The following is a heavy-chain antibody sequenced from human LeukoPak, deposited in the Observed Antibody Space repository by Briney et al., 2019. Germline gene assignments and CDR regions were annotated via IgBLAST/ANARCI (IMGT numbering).Heavy chain of an antibody. J-gene: IGHJ4*02. CDR3: ARRGILGVVTGFDY. D-gene: IGHD3-3*02. CDR1: GFTFDDYG. Sequence: GGSLSLSCAASGFTFDDYGMSWVRQAPGKGLEWVSGINWNGGSTGYADSVKGRFTISRDNAKNSLYLQMNSLRAEDTALYHCARRGILGVVTGFDYWGQGTLVTVSS. CDR2: INWNGGST. V-gene: IGHV3-20*01.